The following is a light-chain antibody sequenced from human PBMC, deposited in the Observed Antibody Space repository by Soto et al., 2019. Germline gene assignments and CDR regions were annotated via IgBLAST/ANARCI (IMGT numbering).Light chain of an antibody. CDR3: SSYTTSNTRQIV. CDR2: DVS. CDR1: SSDVGGYNY. Sequence: QSVLTQPASVSGSPGQSITISCTGTSSDVGGYNYVSWYQHHPGKAPKLMIFDVSNRPSEVSNRFSGPKSGNTASLTISGLQPEDEADYYCSSYTTSNTRQIVFGTGTKVTVL. J-gene: IGLJ1*01. V-gene: IGLV2-14*03.